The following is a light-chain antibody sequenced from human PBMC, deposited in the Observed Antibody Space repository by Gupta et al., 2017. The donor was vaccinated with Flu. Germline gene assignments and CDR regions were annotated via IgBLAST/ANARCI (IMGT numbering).Light chain of an antibody. CDR3: QQYGSSLFT. Sequence: VFTQSPGTLSLSPGERATLSCSASQSVSSSYLAWYQQKPGQAPRLLIYGASSRATGIPDRFSGSGSGTDFTLTISRLEPEDFAVYYCQQYGSSLFTFGPGTKVDIK. CDR2: GAS. J-gene: IGKJ3*01. V-gene: IGKV3-20*01. CDR1: QSVSSSY.